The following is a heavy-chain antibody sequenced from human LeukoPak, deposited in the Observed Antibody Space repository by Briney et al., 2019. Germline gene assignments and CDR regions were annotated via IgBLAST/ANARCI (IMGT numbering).Heavy chain of an antibody. CDR1: GFTFDDYT. Sequence: PGGSLRLSCAASGFTFDDYTMHWVRHAPGKGLEWVSLISWDGGSTYYADSVKGRFTISRDNSKNSLYLQMNSLRTEDTALYYCAKAVDTAMVLYYYGMDVWGQGTTVTVSS. J-gene: IGHJ6*02. CDR2: ISWDGGST. D-gene: IGHD5-18*01. CDR3: AKAVDTAMVLYYYGMDV. V-gene: IGHV3-43*01.